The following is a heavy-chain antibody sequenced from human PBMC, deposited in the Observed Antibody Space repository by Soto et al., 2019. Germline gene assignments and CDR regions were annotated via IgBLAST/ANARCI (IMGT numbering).Heavy chain of an antibody. V-gene: IGHV3-73*01. Sequence: GGSLRLSCAASGFNFSGSPMHWVRQASGKGLEWVGRIRIKANSYATAYATSVKGRFTISGDDSKNTAYLQMNSLKTEDTAVYYCSRQDYGPFDYWFPGTLVTVSS. CDR3: SRQDYGPFDY. CDR2: IRIKANSYAT. J-gene: IGHJ4*02. CDR1: GFNFSGSP. D-gene: IGHD4-17*01.